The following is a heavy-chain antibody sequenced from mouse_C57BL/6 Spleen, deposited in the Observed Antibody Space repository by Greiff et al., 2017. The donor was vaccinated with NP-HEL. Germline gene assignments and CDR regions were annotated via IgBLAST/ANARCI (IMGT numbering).Heavy chain of an antibody. V-gene: IGHV1-69*01. D-gene: IGHD2-2*01. Sequence: QVQLQQPGAELVMPGASVKLSCKASGYTFTSYWMHWVKQRPGQGLEWIGEIDPSASYTNSNQKFKGKSTLTVDKSSSTAYMQLSSLTSEDSAVYYCARGVMTTERGFDYWGQGTTLTVSS. J-gene: IGHJ2*01. CDR3: ARGVMTTERGFDY. CDR2: IDPSASYT. CDR1: GYTFTSYW.